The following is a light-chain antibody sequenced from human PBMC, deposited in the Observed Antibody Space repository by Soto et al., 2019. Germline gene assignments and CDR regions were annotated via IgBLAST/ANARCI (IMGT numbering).Light chain of an antibody. CDR1: RSNIGSNT. V-gene: IGLV1-44*01. CDR2: ANN. CDR3: AAWDDSLNGPV. J-gene: IGLJ3*02. Sequence: QSVLNQSPSASGTPGQRATISCSGSRSNIGSNTVNWYQQVPGTAPRLLIYANNQQPSGVPDRFSGSQSGTSASLAISGLQSEDEADYYCAAWDDSLNGPVFGGGTKLTVL.